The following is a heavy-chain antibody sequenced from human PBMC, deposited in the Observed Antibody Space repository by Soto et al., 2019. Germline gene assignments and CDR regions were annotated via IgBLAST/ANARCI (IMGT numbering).Heavy chain of an antibody. CDR1: GFTFSSFG. V-gene: IGHV3-30*18. D-gene: IGHD6-19*01. CDR3: AKDRGWSSADLDY. J-gene: IGHJ4*02. CDR2: ISYDGSNK. Sequence: SGGSLRLSCAASGFTFSSFGMHWVRQAPGKGLEWVALISYDGSNKYYADSVKGRFTISRDKSKNTLYLQMNSLRAEDTAVYYCAKDRGWSSADLDYWGQGTLVTVSS.